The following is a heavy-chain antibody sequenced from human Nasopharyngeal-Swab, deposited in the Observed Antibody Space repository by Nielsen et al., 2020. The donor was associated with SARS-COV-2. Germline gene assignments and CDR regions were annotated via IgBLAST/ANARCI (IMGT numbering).Heavy chain of an antibody. CDR3: AKEASVVFDFYYGMDV. Sequence: GESLKISCAVSGFAFRNFDTHWVRQVPGQGLEWVAVISDDGSKKYYADSVKGRFTISRDNSKNTVSLQMHSLRPEDAAVYYCAKEASVVFDFYYGMDVWGQGTTVNVSS. CDR2: ISDDGSKK. J-gene: IGHJ6*02. CDR1: GFAFRNFD. V-gene: IGHV3-30*18. D-gene: IGHD3-9*01.